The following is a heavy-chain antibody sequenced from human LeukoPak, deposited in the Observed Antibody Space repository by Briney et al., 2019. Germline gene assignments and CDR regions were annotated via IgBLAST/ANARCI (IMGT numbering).Heavy chain of an antibody. Sequence: ASVKVSCKASGYPLNTYDISWVRQAPGQGLEWMGCIKGYNGDTKYAQKFQARVTMTTDTSTSTAYMELRSLGTDDTAVYYCAREEYVWGSYRFVDYWGQGTLVTVSS. CDR2: IKGYNGDT. V-gene: IGHV1-18*01. J-gene: IGHJ4*02. D-gene: IGHD3-16*01. CDR3: AREEYVWGSYRFVDY. CDR1: GYPLNTYD.